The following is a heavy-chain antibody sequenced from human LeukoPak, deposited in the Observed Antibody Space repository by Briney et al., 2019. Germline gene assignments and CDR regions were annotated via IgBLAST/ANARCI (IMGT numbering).Heavy chain of an antibody. CDR1: GFTFSSYG. Sequence: GKSLRLSCAASGFTFSSYGMHWVRQAPGKGPEWVAVISSDGSSKYYIDSMKGRFSISRDNSKNTLYLQMNGLRAEDTAVYYCARGENSKTYPVSGYWGQGTLVTVAS. J-gene: IGHJ4*02. V-gene: IGHV3-30*03. D-gene: IGHD2/OR15-2a*01. CDR2: ISSDGSSK. CDR3: ARGENSKTYPVSGY.